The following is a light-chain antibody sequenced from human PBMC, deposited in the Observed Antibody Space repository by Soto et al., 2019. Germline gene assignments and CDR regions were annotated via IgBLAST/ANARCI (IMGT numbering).Light chain of an antibody. CDR2: DVS. J-gene: IGLJ1*01. CDR1: SSDVGGYNY. CDR3: SSYTSSSTLFYV. V-gene: IGLV2-14*01. Sequence: QSVLTQPASVSGSPGQSITISCTGTSSDVGGYNYVSWYQQHPGKAPKLMIYDVSNRPSGVSNRFSGSKSGNTASLTISGLQAEDEADYYCSSYTSSSTLFYVFGTGTKVTAL.